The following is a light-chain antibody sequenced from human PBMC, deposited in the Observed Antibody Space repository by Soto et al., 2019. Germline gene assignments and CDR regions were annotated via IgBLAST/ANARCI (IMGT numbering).Light chain of an antibody. CDR3: QQYGSSPRVT. CDR2: GAS. J-gene: IGKJ4*01. V-gene: IGKV3-20*01. Sequence: EIVLTQSPGTLSLSPGERATLSCRASQSVSSSYLAWYQQKPGQAPRLLIYGASSRATGIPDRFSGSGSGTDFTITISRLEPEDVAVYYYQQYGSSPRVTFGGGTKVEIK. CDR1: QSVSSSY.